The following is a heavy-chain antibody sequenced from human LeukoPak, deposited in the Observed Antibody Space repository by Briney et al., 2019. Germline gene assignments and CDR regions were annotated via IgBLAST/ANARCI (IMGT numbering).Heavy chain of an antibody. CDR1: GSIFTKYV. CDR2: SKAGNGDT. Sequence: ASGKVSCKASGSIFTKYVVHWVRQAPGQRPEWMGWSKAGNGDTKYSQNFQDRLTITRDTSASTVYMELSRLTSEDTALYYCARDDCGDTCYPGGYWGQGTLVTVSS. D-gene: IGHD2-21*01. V-gene: IGHV1-3*01. J-gene: IGHJ4*02. CDR3: ARDDCGDTCYPGGY.